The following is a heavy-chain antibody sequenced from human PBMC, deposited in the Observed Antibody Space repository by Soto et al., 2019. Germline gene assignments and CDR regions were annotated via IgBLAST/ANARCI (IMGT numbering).Heavy chain of an antibody. J-gene: IGHJ4*02. D-gene: IGHD1-26*01. CDR1: GASTVSHYH. CDR2: IFNSGTT. CDR3: ALALGPTTGLDY. V-gene: IGHV4-31*02. Sequence: QVQLQESGPGLVKPSQTLSLTCSVSGASTVSHYHWTWIRQPPGKGLEWMGYIFNSGTTFYNPSLTSRLSISMYSSGNDFSLELRSVTAADTAVYYCALALGPTTGLDYWGQGTLVTVSS.